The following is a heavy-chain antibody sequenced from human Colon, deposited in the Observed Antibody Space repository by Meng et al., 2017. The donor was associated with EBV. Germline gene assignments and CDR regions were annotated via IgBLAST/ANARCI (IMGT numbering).Heavy chain of an antibody. CDR1: GGSISSVYW. V-gene: IGHV4-4*02. J-gene: IGHJ4*02. CDR2: IYHSGST. CDR3: ARGGYYSFGY. D-gene: IGHD5-18*01. Sequence: QMQLQGSGPGLLKPSQTLSLTFTVVGGSISSVYWWTWVRQSPGKGLEWIGEIYHSGSTNYNPSLKSRVTISVDKSRNQFSLKLTSVTAADTAVYYCARGGYYSFGYWGQRTLVTVSS.